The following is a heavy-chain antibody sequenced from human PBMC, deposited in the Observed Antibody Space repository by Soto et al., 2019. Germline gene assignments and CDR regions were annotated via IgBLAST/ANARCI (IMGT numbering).Heavy chain of an antibody. D-gene: IGHD2-15*01. CDR1: GFTFSHYD. Sequence: EVQLVESGGGLVQPWGSLRLSCAASGFTFSHYDMHCVRQVTGKGLEWVSTIGTAGDTYYPGSVKGRFTISRENAKNSLYRQMNSLSAGDTAVYYCARGRLISLDYFDYWGQGTLVTVSS. J-gene: IGHJ4*02. CDR2: IGTAGDT. V-gene: IGHV3-13*01. CDR3: ARGRLISLDYFDY.